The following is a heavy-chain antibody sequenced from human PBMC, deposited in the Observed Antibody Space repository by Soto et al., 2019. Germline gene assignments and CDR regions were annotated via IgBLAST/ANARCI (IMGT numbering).Heavy chain of an antibody. J-gene: IGHJ5*02. Sequence: SETLSLTCTVAGDSISSHSWSWIRQPPGRGLEWIGYILHSGSTNYNPSLKSRVTMSVDTSTNVISLKLSSVTAADTAVYYCARFHYGDFRNWFDPWGQRPRVGVS. D-gene: IGHD4-17*01. CDR3: ARFHYGDFRNWFDP. CDR2: ILHSGST. V-gene: IGHV4-59*11. CDR1: GDSISSHS.